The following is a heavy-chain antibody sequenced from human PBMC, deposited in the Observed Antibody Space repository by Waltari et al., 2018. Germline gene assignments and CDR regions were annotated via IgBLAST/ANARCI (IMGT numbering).Heavy chain of an antibody. CDR1: GFTFSNAW. CDR2: IKSKTDGGTT. Sequence: EVQLVESGGGLVKPGGSLRLSCAASGFTFSNAWMSWVRQAPGKGLEVVGRIKSKTDGGTTDYAAPVKGRFTIARDDSKNTLYLQMNSLKTEDTAVYYCTTRYSSSSNDYWGQGTLVTVSS. D-gene: IGHD6-6*01. CDR3: TTRYSSSSNDY. V-gene: IGHV3-15*01. J-gene: IGHJ4*02.